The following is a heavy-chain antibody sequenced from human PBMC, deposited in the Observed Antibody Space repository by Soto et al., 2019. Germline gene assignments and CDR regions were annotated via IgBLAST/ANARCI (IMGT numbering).Heavy chain of an antibody. J-gene: IGHJ5*02. CDR1: GGSFSGYY. V-gene: IGHV4-34*01. Sequence: SETLSLTCAVYGGSFSGYYWSWIRQPPGKGLEWIGEINHSGSTNYNPSLKSRVTISVDTSKNQFSLKLSSVTAADTAVYYCARGHRYDYVWGSYRRVNWFDPWGQGTLVTVSS. CDR3: ARGHRYDYVWGSYRRVNWFDP. D-gene: IGHD3-16*02. CDR2: INHSGST.